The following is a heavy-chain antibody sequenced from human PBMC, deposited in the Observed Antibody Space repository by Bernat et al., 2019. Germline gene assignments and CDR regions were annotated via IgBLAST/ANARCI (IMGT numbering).Heavy chain of an antibody. D-gene: IGHD1-26*01. CDR3: ARDPSNTSGRYSYSDS. Sequence: QVQLVQSGAEVKKPGASVKVSCKASGYTFTSYGISWVRQAPGQGLEWMGWISAYNGNTNYAQMVRDRVTMTVDRSTSTAHMEVRSLRSDDTAVYYCARDPSNTSGRYSYSDSWGQGTLVTVSS. J-gene: IGHJ4*02. CDR2: ISAYNGNT. CDR1: GYTFTSYG. V-gene: IGHV1-18*01.